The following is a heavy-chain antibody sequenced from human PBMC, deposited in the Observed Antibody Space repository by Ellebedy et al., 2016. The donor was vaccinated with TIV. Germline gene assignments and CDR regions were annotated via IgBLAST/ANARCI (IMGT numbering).Heavy chain of an antibody. Sequence: MPSETLSLTCAVSGGSLSSNGYSWTWIRQPPGKGLEWIGNIYHSESTYYNPSLKSRVTISVDRSKNQFSLKLRSVTAADTAVYYCARGYWSSYYGSEPDFDYWGQGTLVTVSS. CDR3: ARGYWSSYYGSEPDFDY. D-gene: IGHD1-26*01. CDR1: GGSLSSNGYS. CDR2: IYHSEST. J-gene: IGHJ4*02. V-gene: IGHV4-30-2*01.